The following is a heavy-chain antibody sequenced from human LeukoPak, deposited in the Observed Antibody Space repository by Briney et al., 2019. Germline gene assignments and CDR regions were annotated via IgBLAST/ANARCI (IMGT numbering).Heavy chain of an antibody. CDR2: IYYSGST. D-gene: IGHD5-24*01. Sequence: SETLSLTCTVSGGSISSYYWSWIRQPPGKGLEWIGYIYYSGSTNYNLSLKSRVTISVDTSKNQFSLKLSSVTAADTAVYYCARVRRDGYNWVFDYWGQGTLVTVSS. J-gene: IGHJ4*02. CDR3: ARVRRDGYNWVFDY. V-gene: IGHV4-59*01. CDR1: GGSISSYY.